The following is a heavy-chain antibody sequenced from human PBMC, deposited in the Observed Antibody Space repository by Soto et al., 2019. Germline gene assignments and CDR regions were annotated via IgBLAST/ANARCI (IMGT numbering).Heavy chain of an antibody. Sequence: KPSETLSLTCTVSGGSISSGDYYWSWIRQPPGKGLEWIGYIYYSGSTYYNPSLKSRVTISVDTSKNQFSLKLSSVTAADTAVYYCARVVAYGGTRWFDPWGQGTLVTVSS. CDR1: GGSISSGDYY. J-gene: IGHJ5*02. D-gene: IGHD4-17*01. CDR2: IYYSGST. CDR3: ARVVAYGGTRWFDP. V-gene: IGHV4-30-4*01.